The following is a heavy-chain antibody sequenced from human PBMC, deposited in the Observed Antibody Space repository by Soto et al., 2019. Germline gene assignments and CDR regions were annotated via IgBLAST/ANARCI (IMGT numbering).Heavy chain of an antibody. Sequence: NPSETLSLTCTVSGGSISSGDYYWSWIRQPPGKGLEWIGYIYYSGSTYYNPSLKSRVTISVDTPKNQFSLKLSSVTAADTAVYYCARVVGYYDSSGYYYLGEYFQHWGQGTLVTVSS. D-gene: IGHD3-22*01. CDR3: ARVVGYYDSSGYYYLGEYFQH. CDR1: GGSISSGDYY. V-gene: IGHV4-30-4*01. J-gene: IGHJ1*01. CDR2: IYYSGST.